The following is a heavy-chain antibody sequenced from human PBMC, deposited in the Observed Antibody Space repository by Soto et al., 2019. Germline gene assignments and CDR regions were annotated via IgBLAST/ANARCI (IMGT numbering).Heavy chain of an antibody. V-gene: IGHV4-59*01. J-gene: IGHJ6*02. D-gene: IGHD2-15*01. CDR1: GGSISSYY. CDR3: ARGIRYCSGGSCHGSHGMDV. Sequence: SETLSLTCTVSGGSISSYYWSWIRQPPGKGLEWIGYIYYSGSTNYNPSLKSRVTISVDTSKNQFSLKLSSVTAADTAVYYCARGIRYCSGGSCHGSHGMDVCCQGTTVTVSS. CDR2: IYYSGST.